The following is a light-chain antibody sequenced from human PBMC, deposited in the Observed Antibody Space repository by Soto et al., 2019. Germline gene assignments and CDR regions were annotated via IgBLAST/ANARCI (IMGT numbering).Light chain of an antibody. CDR2: SIS. V-gene: IGKV1-39*01. CDR3: QHAYITPPG. CDR1: ESIATY. J-gene: IGKJ5*01. Sequence: DIQLTQSPSSLSASVGDRVTITCRASESIATYLSWFQQRPGQAPKLLIYSISTLQSGVPSRFSGSGSGTDFTLTINGLQPEDSATYYCQHAYITPPGFGQVTRLDIK.